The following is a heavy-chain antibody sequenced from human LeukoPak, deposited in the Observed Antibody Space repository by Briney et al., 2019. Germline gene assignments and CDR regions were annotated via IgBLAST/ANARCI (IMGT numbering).Heavy chain of an antibody. Sequence: ASVKVSCKAPGYTFTGYYMHWVRQAPGQGLEWMGWINPNSGGTNYAQKFQGRVTMTRDTSISTAYMELSRLRSDDTAVYYCARGDDYGDYIHDYWGQGTLVTVSS. CDR2: INPNSGGT. J-gene: IGHJ4*02. CDR1: GYTFTGYY. V-gene: IGHV1-2*02. D-gene: IGHD4-17*01. CDR3: ARGDDYGDYIHDY.